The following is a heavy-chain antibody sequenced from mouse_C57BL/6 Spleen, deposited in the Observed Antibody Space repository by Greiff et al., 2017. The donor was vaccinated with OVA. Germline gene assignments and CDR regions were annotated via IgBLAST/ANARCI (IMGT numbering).Heavy chain of an antibody. J-gene: IGHJ2*01. CDR1: GYTFTSYC. Sequence: QVQLQQPGAELVRPGSSVQLSCKASGYTFTSYCMHWVKQRPIQGLEWIGNIDPSDSETHYNQKFKVKATLPVDKSSNTAYMQLSSLTSEDSAVYYCAREGAPNLYFDDWGQGTTLTVSS. V-gene: IGHV1-52*01. CDR2: IDPSDSET. CDR3: AREGAPNLYFDD.